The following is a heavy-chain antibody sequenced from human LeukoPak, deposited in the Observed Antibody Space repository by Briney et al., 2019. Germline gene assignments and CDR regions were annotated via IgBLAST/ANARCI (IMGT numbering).Heavy chain of an antibody. V-gene: IGHV3-7*04. CDR2: INQVASEK. CDR1: GFTISCYW. Sequence: GGSLRLSCAASGFTISCYWMRWVRQAPGKGLEWVANINQVASEKNYVDSVKGRFTISRDNAKNSLYLQMNSVRAEDTAMYYCVRDGGYYGPDSWGQGALVSVSS. J-gene: IGHJ4*02. CDR3: VRDGGYYGPDS. D-gene: IGHD3-10*01.